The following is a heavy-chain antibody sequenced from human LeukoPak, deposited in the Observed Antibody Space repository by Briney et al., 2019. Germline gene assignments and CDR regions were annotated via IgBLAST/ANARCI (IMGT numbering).Heavy chain of an antibody. V-gene: IGHV4-39*01. Sequence: PSETLSLTCTVSGGSISSSSYYWGWIRQPPGKGLEWIGSMDYTGETYYSPSLQSRVTISVDTPRNQFSLSLHSMTAADTAVYYCVKSGTLLREGFNYWGQGTLVTVSS. CDR1: GGSISSSSYY. CDR2: MDYTGET. D-gene: IGHD1-1*01. CDR3: VKSGTLLREGFNY. J-gene: IGHJ4*02.